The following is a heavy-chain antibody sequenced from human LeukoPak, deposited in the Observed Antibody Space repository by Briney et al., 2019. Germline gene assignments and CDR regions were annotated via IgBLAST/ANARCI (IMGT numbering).Heavy chain of an antibody. CDR2: IYYTGSA. D-gene: IGHD6-19*01. CDR3: ARAIGPPYSSGWHYFDY. Sequence: RSSETLSLTSTVSGGSVNSGSYYWSWIRQPPGKGLEWIAYIYYTGSAKHNPSLKSRITISVDTSKNQFSLKLSSVTAADTAVYFCARAIGPPYSSGWHYFDYWGQGSLATVSS. V-gene: IGHV4-61*01. J-gene: IGHJ4*02. CDR1: GGSVNSGSYY.